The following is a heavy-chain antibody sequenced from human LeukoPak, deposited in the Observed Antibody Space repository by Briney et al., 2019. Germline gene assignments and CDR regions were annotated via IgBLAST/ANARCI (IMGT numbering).Heavy chain of an antibody. J-gene: IGHJ4*02. CDR2: IYYSGST. Sequence: SGTVSVTRVGSGGFFSGYFWSGLRQHPCKGVAGIGYIYYSGSTYYNPSLKSRVTISVDTSKNQFSLKLSSVTAADTAVYYCARTTVTTQFNFDYWGQGTLVTVSS. D-gene: IGHD4-17*01. CDR3: ARTTVTTQFNFDY. CDR1: GGFFSGYF. V-gene: IGHV4-59*06.